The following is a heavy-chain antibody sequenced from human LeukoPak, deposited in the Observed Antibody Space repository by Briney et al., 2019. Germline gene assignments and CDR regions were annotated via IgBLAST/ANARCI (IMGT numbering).Heavy chain of an antibody. Sequence: ASVKVSCKASGYSFTSYDINWVRQATGQGLEWMGWMNPNSGNTGYAQKFQGRVTMTRNTSISTAYMELSSLRSEDTAVYYCARRYCSGGSCYIYYFDYWGQGTLATVSS. D-gene: IGHD2-15*01. CDR1: GYSFTSYD. V-gene: IGHV1-8*01. CDR3: ARRYCSGGSCYIYYFDY. CDR2: MNPNSGNT. J-gene: IGHJ4*02.